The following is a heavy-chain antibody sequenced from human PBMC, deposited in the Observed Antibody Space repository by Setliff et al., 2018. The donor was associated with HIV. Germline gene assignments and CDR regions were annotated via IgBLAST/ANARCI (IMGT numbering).Heavy chain of an antibody. J-gene: IGHJ4*02. CDR2: INPNNGGT. Sequence: VASVKVSCKALGFLVTGYNVHWVRQAPGHGPEWLGRINPNNGGTNYAQKLQGRVTMTTDTSTSTAYMELRSLRSDDTAVYYCARVSHTYYYGSGSYSYFDYWGQGTLVTVSS. CDR1: GFLVTGYN. D-gene: IGHD3-10*01. CDR3: ARVSHTYYYGSGSYSYFDY. V-gene: IGHV1-2*06.